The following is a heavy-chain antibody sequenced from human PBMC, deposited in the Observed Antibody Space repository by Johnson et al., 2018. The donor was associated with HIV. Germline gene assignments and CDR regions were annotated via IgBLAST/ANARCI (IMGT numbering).Heavy chain of an antibody. D-gene: IGHD5-18*01. J-gene: IGHJ3*02. CDR2: ISWNSGSI. Sequence: VQLVESGGGLVQPGRSLRLSCAASGFTFDDYAMHWVRQAPGKGLEWVSGISWNSGSIGYADSVKGRFTISRDNAKNSLYLQMNSLRAEDTALYYCAKDRGGLQWGAFDIWGQGTMVTVSS. CDR3: AKDRGGLQWGAFDI. CDR1: GFTFDDYA. V-gene: IGHV3-9*01.